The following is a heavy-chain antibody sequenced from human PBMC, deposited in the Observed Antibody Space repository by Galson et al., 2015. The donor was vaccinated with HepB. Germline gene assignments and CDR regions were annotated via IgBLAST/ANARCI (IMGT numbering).Heavy chain of an antibody. V-gene: IGHV3-21*05. D-gene: IGHD3-10*01. CDR2: ISSSSSYI. CDR1: TFIFSTYS. Sequence: LRLSCAASTFIFSTYSMNWVRQAPGKGLEWVSYISSSSSYIYYADSVKGRFTISRDNAKNSLYLQMNSLRAEDTAVYYCARDPYGSGSGSLSNYYYYYYGMDVWGQGTTVTVSS. CDR3: ARDPYGSGSGSLSNYYYYYYGMDV. J-gene: IGHJ6*02.